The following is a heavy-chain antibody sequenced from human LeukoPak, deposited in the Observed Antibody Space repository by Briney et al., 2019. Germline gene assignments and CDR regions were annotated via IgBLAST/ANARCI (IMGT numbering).Heavy chain of an antibody. CDR3: ARGTDTKPFWSGYWVDV. Sequence: GRSLGLSCAASGFTFSSSAMHWVRQAPGKGLEWVAVISYDESNKYYADSVKGRFTISRDNSKNTLYLQMNSLRAEDTAVYYCARGTDTKPFWSGYWVDVWGQGTTVTVSS. D-gene: IGHD3-3*01. CDR2: ISYDESNK. V-gene: IGHV3-30*03. CDR1: GFTFSSSA. J-gene: IGHJ6*02.